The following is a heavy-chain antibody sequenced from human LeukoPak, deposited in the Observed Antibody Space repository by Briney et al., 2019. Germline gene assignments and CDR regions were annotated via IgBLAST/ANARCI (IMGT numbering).Heavy chain of an antibody. J-gene: IGHJ3*02. CDR2: IKQDGSEK. CDR1: GFTFSSYA. D-gene: IGHD3-22*01. V-gene: IGHV3-7*01. Sequence: GGSLRLSCAASGFTFSSYAVSWVRQAPGKGLEWVANIKQDGSEKYYVDSVKGRFTISRDNAKNSLYLQMNSLRAEDTAMFYCARDRGMIARSDIWGQGTMVTVSS. CDR3: ARDRGMIARSDI.